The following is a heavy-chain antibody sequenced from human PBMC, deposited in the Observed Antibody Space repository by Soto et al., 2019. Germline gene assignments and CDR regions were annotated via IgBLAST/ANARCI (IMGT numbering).Heavy chain of an antibody. J-gene: IGHJ4*02. Sequence: GGSLRLSCVGSGFTFSTYRMNWVRQAPGKGLEWVSSITSGSTYIYYADSVKGRFTISRDNAKNSLYLQMNSLRVEDTAVYYCARAPPVDTAMLDYWGQGARVTVSS. CDR2: ITSGSTYI. D-gene: IGHD5-18*01. V-gene: IGHV3-21*01. CDR1: GFTFSTYR. CDR3: ARAPPVDTAMLDY.